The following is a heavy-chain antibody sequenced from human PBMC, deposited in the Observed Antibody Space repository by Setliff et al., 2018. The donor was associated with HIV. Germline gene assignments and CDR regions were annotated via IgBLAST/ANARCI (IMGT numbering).Heavy chain of an antibody. CDR1: GFTFSPYA. CDR2: IWADEITK. CDR3: ASSGSGSYINWFGP. D-gene: IGHD3-10*01. Sequence: PGGSLRLSCATSGFTFSPYAIHWVRQAPGMGLEWVAMIWADEITKFYADSVKGRFTISRDNDKNSVHLQMTSLRAEDTAVYYCASSGSGSYINWFGPWGQGTLVTVS. J-gene: IGHJ5*02. V-gene: IGHV3-33*01.